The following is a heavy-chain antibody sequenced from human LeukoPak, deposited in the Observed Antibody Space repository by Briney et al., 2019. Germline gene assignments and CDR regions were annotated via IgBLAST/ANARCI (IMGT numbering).Heavy chain of an antibody. CDR3: ARAVAAGRRFDY. V-gene: IGHV1-46*01. Sequence: ASVKVSCKASGYTFTSQYMHWVRQAPGQGLEWMGIINPSGGSTTYAQKFQGRVTMTRDTYTSTVYMELSSLRSDDTAVYYCARAVAAGRRFDYWGQGTLVTVSS. J-gene: IGHJ4*02. CDR2: INPSGGST. CDR1: GYTFTSQY. D-gene: IGHD6-13*01.